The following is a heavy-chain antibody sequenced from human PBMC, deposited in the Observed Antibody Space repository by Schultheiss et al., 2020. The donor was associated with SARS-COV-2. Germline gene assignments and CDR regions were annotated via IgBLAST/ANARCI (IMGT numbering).Heavy chain of an antibody. CDR1: GGTFSSYA. CDR3: ATGPTVYGVRAGLH. D-gene: IGHD2-2*01. V-gene: IGHV1-24*01. CDR2: FDPEDGET. Sequence: ASVKVSCKASGGTFSSYAISWVRQAPGQGLEWMGGFDPEDGETIYAQKFQGRVTMTEDTSTDTAYMELSSLTSEDTAVYYCATGPTVYGVRAGLHWGQGTLVTVSS. J-gene: IGHJ4*02.